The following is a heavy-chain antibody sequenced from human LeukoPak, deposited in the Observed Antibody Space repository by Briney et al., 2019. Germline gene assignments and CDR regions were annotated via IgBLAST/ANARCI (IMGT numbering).Heavy chain of an antibody. V-gene: IGHV1-46*01. Sequence: ASVKVSCKASGYTFTSYYMHWVRQAPGQGLEWMGIINPSGGSTSYAQKFQGRVTMTRDTSTSTVYMELSSLRSEDTAVYYCARSEIEYDYVWGSYRARDFDYWGQGTLVTVSS. J-gene: IGHJ4*02. CDR3: ARSEIEYDYVWGSYRARDFDY. D-gene: IGHD3-16*02. CDR1: GYTFTSYY. CDR2: INPSGGST.